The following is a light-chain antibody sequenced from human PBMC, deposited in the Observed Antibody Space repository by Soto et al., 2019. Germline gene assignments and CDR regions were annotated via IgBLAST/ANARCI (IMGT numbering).Light chain of an antibody. J-gene: IGKJ2*01. CDR1: QSVSPSF. CDR2: GTS. CDR3: QLSAPSPRYI. V-gene: IGKV3-20*01. Sequence: EVVLTQSPGTLSLSPGERATLSCRVSQSVSPSFIAWYQQKPGQAPRLLIYGTSTRAAGIPERFSGSGSGKGFTLTISRLEAEDFAVYYCQLSAPSPRYIFGLGTKLEIK.